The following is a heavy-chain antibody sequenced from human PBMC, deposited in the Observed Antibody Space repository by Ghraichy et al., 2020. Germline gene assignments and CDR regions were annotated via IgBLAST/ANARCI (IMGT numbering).Heavy chain of an antibody. CDR3: ARDPQPPDYYGSGSSDPLYYYYGMDV. J-gene: IGHJ6*02. D-gene: IGHD3-10*01. CDR2: IYYSGST. CDR1: GGSVSSGSYY. Sequence: SETLSLTCTVSGGSVSSGSYYWSWIRQPPGKGLEWIGYIYYSGSTNYNPSLKSRVTISVDTSKNQFSLKLSSVTAADTAVYYCARDPQPPDYYGSGSSDPLYYYYGMDVWGQGTTVTVSS. V-gene: IGHV4-61*01.